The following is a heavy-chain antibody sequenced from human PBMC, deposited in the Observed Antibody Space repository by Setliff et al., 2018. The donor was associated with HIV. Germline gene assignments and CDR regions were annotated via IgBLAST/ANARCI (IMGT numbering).Heavy chain of an antibody. V-gene: IGHV1-69*05. Sequence: SVKVSCKASGGTFSSYAISWVRQAPGQGLEWMGGIIPIFGTANYAQKFQGRVTITTDESTSTAYMELSSLRSEDTAVYYCASALGYYDSGGYYYDAFDIWGQGTMGTVSS. CDR3: ASALGYYDSGGYYYDAFDI. CDR2: IIPIFGTA. CDR1: GGTFSSYA. D-gene: IGHD3-22*01. J-gene: IGHJ3*02.